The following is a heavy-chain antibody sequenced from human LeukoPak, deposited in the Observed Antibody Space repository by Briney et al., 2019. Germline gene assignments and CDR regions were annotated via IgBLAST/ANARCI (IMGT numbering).Heavy chain of an antibody. Sequence: PSETLSLTCTVSGGSISSYYWSWIRQPPGKGLEWIGYISYSGSTNYNTSPKSRVTISVDTPKNQFSLTLSSVTAADTAVYYCARAPGGYSYGALFYFDCWGQGTLVTVSS. CDR2: ISYSGST. J-gene: IGHJ4*02. CDR3: ARAPGGYSYGALFYFDC. CDR1: GGSISSYY. D-gene: IGHD5-18*01. V-gene: IGHV4-59*01.